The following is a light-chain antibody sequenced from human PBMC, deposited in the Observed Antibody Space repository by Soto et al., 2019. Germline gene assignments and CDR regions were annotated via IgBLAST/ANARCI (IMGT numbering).Light chain of an antibody. CDR2: AVS. CDR3: SSFTSTSTYVV. Sequence: QSALTQPASVSGSPGQAITISCTGTSSDIGGYNHVSWYQQHPGKAPKLIISAVSNRPSGVSNRFSGSKSGNTASLTISGLHAEDEADYYCSSFTSTSTYVVFGGGTQLNVL. J-gene: IGLJ3*02. V-gene: IGLV2-14*01. CDR1: SSDIGGYNH.